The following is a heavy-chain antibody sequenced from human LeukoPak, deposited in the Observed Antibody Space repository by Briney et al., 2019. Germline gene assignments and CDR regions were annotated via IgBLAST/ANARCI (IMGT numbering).Heavy chain of an antibody. D-gene: IGHD3-10*01. CDR1: GGTFSSYA. CDR2: IIPIFGTA. CDR3: AREGPFPGSQGYVYY. V-gene: IGHV1-69*13. J-gene: IGHJ4*02. Sequence: ASVKVSCKASGGTFSSYAISWVRQAPGQGLEWMGGIIPIFGTANYAQKFQGRVTITADESTSTAYMELSSLRSEDTAVYYCAREGPFPGSQGYVYYWGQGTLVTVSS.